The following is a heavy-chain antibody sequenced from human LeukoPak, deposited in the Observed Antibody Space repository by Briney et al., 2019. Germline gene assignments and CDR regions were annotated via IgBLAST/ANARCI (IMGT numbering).Heavy chain of an antibody. CDR1: GFTFSSYA. J-gene: IGHJ4*02. V-gene: IGHV3-23*01. CDR2: ISGSGGST. Sequence: AGGSLRLSCAASGFTFSSYAMSWVSQAPGKGLEWVSAISGSGGSTYYADSVKGRFTISRDNSKNTLYLQMNSLRAEDTAVYYCAKGPWVAVAGTPDYWGQGTLVTVSS. D-gene: IGHD6-19*01. CDR3: AKGPWVAVAGTPDY.